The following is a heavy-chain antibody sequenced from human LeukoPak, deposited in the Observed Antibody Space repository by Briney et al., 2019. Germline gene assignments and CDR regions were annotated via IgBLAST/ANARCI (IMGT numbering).Heavy chain of an antibody. CDR2: ILYEGNKK. CDR1: GFTFNIYA. Sequence: GGSLRLSCAASGFTFNIYAIHWVRQAPGKGLEWVAHILYEGNKKYYADSVKGRFTIYRDNSKNTLCLQMNSLRTEGTAVYYCARDREKVGYELDYWGQGTLVTVSS. J-gene: IGHJ4*02. CDR3: ARDREKVGYELDY. V-gene: IGHV3-30-3*01. D-gene: IGHD5-12*01.